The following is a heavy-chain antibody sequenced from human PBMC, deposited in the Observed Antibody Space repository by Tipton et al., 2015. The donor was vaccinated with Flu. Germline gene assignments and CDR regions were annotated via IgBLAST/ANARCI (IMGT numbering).Heavy chain of an antibody. CDR3: ASLRGSGSYSGYAFDI. Sequence: AVSGFSFSNYWMSWVRQAPGKGLEWVANLNQDGGERYYVDSVKGRFTISRDNAGNSLYLQMNSLRVEDTAVYYRASLRGSGSYSGYAFDIWGQGTMVTVSS. D-gene: IGHD1-26*01. V-gene: IGHV3-7*01. J-gene: IGHJ3*02. CDR2: LNQDGGER. CDR1: GFSFSNYW.